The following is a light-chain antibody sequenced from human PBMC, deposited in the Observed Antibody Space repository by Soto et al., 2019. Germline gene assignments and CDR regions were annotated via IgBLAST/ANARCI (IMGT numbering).Light chain of an antibody. J-gene: IGKJ1*01. V-gene: IGKV1-39*01. CDR3: QQSYTSPRWT. CDR2: TAS. Sequence: DIPMTQSPSSLSASVGDRVTITCRASQNINNYVNWYQQIPGRAPKLLLFTASSLHTGVPSRFSGGGFGTEFTLTISSLQPEDFGAYLCQQSYTSPRWTFGQGTRV. CDR1: QNINNY.